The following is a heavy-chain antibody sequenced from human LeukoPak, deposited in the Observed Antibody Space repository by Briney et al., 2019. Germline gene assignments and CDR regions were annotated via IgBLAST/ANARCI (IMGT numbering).Heavy chain of an antibody. CDR3: ATQQGGFDY. CDR2: IYTSGNT. CDR1: GGSISSGRYY. J-gene: IGHJ4*02. V-gene: IGHV4-61*02. Sequence: SETLSLTCTVSGGSISSGRYYWSWIRQPAGKGLEWIGRIYTSGNTNYNPSLKSRVIISLDTSKNQFSLKLSSVTAADTAVYYCATQQGGFDYWGQGTLVTVSS. D-gene: IGHD3-16*01.